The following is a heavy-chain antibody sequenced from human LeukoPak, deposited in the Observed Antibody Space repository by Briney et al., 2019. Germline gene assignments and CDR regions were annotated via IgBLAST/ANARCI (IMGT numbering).Heavy chain of an antibody. D-gene: IGHD3-10*01. CDR1: GFTFSSHW. CDR3: ARAGSYYAFDI. Sequence: PGGSLRLSCAASGFTFSSHWMHWVRQAPGKGLVWVSRINSDGSSTSYADSVKGRFTISRDNAKNTLHLQMNSLRAEDTAVYYCARAGSYYAFDIWGQGTMVTVSS. V-gene: IGHV3-74*01. CDR2: INSDGSST. J-gene: IGHJ3*02.